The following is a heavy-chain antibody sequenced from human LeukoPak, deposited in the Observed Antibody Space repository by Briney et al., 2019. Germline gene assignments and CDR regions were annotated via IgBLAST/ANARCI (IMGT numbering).Heavy chain of an antibody. V-gene: IGHV1-69*13. CDR2: IIPIFGTA. D-gene: IGHD6-13*01. CDR1: GGTFSSYA. J-gene: IGHJ4*02. Sequence: ASVKVSCKASGGTFSSYAISWVRQAPGQGLEWMGGIIPIFGTANYAQKFQGRVTITADESTSTAYMELSSLRSEDTAVYYCASAHRHSSWYLGGGFDYWGQGTLVTVSS. CDR3: ASAHRHSSWYLGGGFDY.